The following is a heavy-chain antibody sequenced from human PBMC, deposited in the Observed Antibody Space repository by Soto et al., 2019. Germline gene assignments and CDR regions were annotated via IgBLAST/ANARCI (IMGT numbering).Heavy chain of an antibody. CDR2: INHSGST. CDR1: GGSFSGYY. V-gene: IGHV4-34*01. J-gene: IGHJ3*02. D-gene: IGHD2-15*01. Sequence: SETLSLTCAVYGGSFSGYYWSWIRQPPGKGLEWIGEINHSGSTNYNPSLKSRVTISVDTSKNQFSLKLSSVTAADTAVYYCARYCSGGSCYSSLEAFDIWGQGTMVTVS. CDR3: ARYCSGGSCYSSLEAFDI.